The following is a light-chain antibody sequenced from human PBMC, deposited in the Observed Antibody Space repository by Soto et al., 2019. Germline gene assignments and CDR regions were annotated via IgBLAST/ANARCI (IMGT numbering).Light chain of an antibody. Sequence: QPVLTQSPSASASLGASVKLTCTLSSGHSSYTIAWHQQQPEKGPRYLMTLNSDGSHSKGDGIPDRFSGSSSGAERYLSISSLQSEDEADYYCQTWGTGIEVFGGGTKPPS. CDR3: QTWGTGIEV. CDR2: LNSDGSH. CDR1: SGHSSYT. V-gene: IGLV4-69*01. J-gene: IGLJ3*02.